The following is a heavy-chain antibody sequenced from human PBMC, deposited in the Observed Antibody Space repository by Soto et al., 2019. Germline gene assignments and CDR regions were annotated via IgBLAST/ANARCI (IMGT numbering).Heavy chain of an antibody. D-gene: IGHD1-26*01. J-gene: IGHJ3*01. CDR1: GFTFNTYV. CDR2: ISYSADKT. CDR3: ARRARTSTTKWGAFDV. V-gene: IGHV3-23*01. Sequence: EVQLLESGGGLVQPGGSLRLSCAASGFTFNTYVMNWVRQAPGKGLEWVSTISYSADKTHYADSVKGRFTISRDNSRDTLFQQMNSLRADDAAVYYCARRARTSTTKWGAFDVWGQGTMVTVSS.